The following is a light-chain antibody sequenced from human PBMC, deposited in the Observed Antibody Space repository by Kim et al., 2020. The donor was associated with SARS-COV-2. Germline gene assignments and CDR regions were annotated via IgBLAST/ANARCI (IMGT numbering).Light chain of an antibody. J-gene: IGKJ4*01. CDR2: DAF. Sequence: LSPGESAPLACRAGQSVGNSLAWYQQKPGQAPRLLIYDAFTRSAGIPARFSGSGSGPDFTLTISSLEAEDFAVYYGQQRGNWPLTFGGGTKVDIK. CDR1: QSVGNS. CDR3: QQRGNWPLT. V-gene: IGKV3-11*01.